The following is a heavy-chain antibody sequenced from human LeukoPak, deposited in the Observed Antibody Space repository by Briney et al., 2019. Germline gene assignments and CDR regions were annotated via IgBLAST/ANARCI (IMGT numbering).Heavy chain of an antibody. CDR3: ARVKTMIIVVSLFDY. CDR2: INPNSGGT. J-gene: IGHJ4*02. Sequence: ASVTVSCKASGYTFTGYYMHWVRQAPGQGLEWMGWINPNSGGTNYAQPFQGRLTITRDTSISTAYMELSRLRSDDTAVYYCARVKTMIIVVSLFDYWGQGTLVTVSS. D-gene: IGHD3-22*01. CDR1: GYTFTGYY. V-gene: IGHV1-2*02.